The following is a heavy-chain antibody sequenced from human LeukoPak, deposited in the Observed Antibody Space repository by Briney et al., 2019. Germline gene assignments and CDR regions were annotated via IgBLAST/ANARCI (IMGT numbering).Heavy chain of an antibody. CDR3: TRDQMNY. J-gene: IGHJ4*02. CDR2: IFSNGDT. V-gene: IGHV3-53*01. D-gene: IGHD5-24*01. Sequence: GRSLRLSCTASEFTLSRNYMLWVRQAPGKGLEWVSLIFSNGDTHYADSVKGRFTISRDTSKNTVSLQMNSLRVEDTAMYYCTRDQMNYWGQGTLVTVSS. CDR1: EFTLSRNY.